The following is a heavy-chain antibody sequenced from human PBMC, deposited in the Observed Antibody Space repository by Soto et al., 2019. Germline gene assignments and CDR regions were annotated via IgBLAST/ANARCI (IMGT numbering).Heavy chain of an antibody. D-gene: IGHD3-16*01. Sequence: EVQLVESGGGLVQPGGYLRLSCTASGFTFSSYWMSWVRQAPGKGLEWVANIKHDGSEKNYVGSVKGRFTISTDNAKNSVFLQMNSLRAEDTAVYYCARQGGRRTYYYYYGMDVWGQGTTVTVSS. CDR2: IKHDGSEK. J-gene: IGHJ6*02. CDR1: GFTFSSYW. CDR3: ARQGGRRTYYYYYGMDV. V-gene: IGHV3-7*01.